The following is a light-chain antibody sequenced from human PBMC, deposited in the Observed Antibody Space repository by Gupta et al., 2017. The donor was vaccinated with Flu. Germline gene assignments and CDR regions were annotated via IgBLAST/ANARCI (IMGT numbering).Light chain of an antibody. CDR1: HIGRET. CDR3: QVWDTNNDHWV. V-gene: IGLV3-21*02. CDR2: DDS. Sequence: SSVLTQPPSPSAAPGLTARITCAGNHIGRETVHWYQQRPGQAPVLVVCDDSDRPSGIPERFSGSNSGNMATLTISRVEDGDEADYYCQVWDTNNDHWVFGGGTMLTVL. J-gene: IGLJ3*02.